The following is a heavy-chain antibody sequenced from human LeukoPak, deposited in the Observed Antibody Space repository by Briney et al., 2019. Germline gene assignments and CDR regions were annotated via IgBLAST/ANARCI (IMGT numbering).Heavy chain of an antibody. V-gene: IGHV4-31*03. J-gene: IGHJ5*02. Sequence: SQTLSLTCTVSGGSTSSGGYYWSWIRQHPGKGLEWIGYIYYSGSTYYNPSLKSRVTISVDTSKNQFSLKLSSVTAADTAVYYCAREFMLRALGWFDPWGQGTLVTVSS. CDR3: AREFMLRALGWFDP. CDR1: GGSTSSGGYY. CDR2: IYYSGST. D-gene: IGHD2-8*01.